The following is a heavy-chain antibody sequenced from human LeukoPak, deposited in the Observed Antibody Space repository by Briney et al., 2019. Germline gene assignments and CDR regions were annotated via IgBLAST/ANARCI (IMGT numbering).Heavy chain of an antibody. CDR1: GFTFDDYA. D-gene: IGHD5-24*01. J-gene: IGHJ3*02. Sequence: GGSLRLSCAASGFTFDDYAMHWVRQAPGKGLEWVSGISWNSGSIGHADSVKGRFTISRDNAKNSLYLQMNSLRAEDTALYYCAKGVEMATIDDAFDIWGQGTMVTVSS. CDR3: AKGVEMATIDDAFDI. CDR2: ISWNSGSI. V-gene: IGHV3-9*01.